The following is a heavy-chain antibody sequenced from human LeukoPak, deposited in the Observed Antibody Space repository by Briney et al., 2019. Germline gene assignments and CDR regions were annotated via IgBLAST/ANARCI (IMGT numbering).Heavy chain of an antibody. CDR2: IYYTGST. CDR1: GGSISSHF. V-gene: IGHV4-59*11. J-gene: IGHJ4*02. D-gene: IGHD3-10*01. CDR3: ARSYNSGSYYPYYSDY. Sequence: PSETLSLTCTVSGGSISSHFWSWVRQPPGKGLEWIGSIYYTGSTNYNPSLKSRITMSVDTSKNQFSLKLSSVTAADTAVYYCARSYNSGSYYPYYSDYWGQGTLVTVSS.